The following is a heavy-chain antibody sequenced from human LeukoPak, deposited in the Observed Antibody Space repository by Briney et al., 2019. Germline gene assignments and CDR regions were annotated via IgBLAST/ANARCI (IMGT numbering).Heavy chain of an antibody. CDR1: GGSFSGYY. CDR3: ARDRRDGYNE. V-gene: IGHV4-34*01. Sequence: SETLSLTCAVYGGSFSGYYWSWIRQPPGKGLEWIGEINHSGSTNYNPSLKSRVTISVDTSKNQFSLKLSSVTAADTAVYYCARDRRDGYNEWGQGTLVTVSS. J-gene: IGHJ4*02. D-gene: IGHD5-24*01. CDR2: INHSGST.